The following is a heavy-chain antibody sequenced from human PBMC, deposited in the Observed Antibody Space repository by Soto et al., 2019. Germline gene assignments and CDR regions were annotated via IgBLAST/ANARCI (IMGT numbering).Heavy chain of an antibody. J-gene: IGHJ3*02. D-gene: IGHD1-26*01. V-gene: IGHV4-31*01. CDR3: ARDGAHLGGALDI. CDR1: GGSITSGDYY. CDR2: LCYSGRT. Sequence: QVLLQESGPGLVKPSQTLSLTCTVSGGSITSGDYYWAWLRQHPGKGLEWIGYLCYSGRTYYNPSLQSLVTISVDTSKNPFSLKLSSVNAADTAEYYWARDGAHLGGALDIWGQGTMVTVSS.